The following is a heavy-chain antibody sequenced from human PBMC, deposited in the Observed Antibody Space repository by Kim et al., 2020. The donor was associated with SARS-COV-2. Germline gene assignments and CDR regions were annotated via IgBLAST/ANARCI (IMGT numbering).Heavy chain of an antibody. J-gene: IGHJ6*02. CDR3: AKFIRGTTYYYYYGMDV. CDR2: ISGSGGST. D-gene: IGHD4-17*01. CDR1: GFTFSSYA. Sequence: GGSLRLSCAASGFTFSSYAMSWVRQAPGKGLEWVSAISGSGGSTYYADSVKGRFTISRDNSKNTLYLQMNSLRAEDTAVYYCAKFIRGTTYYYYYGMDVWGQGTTVTVSS. V-gene: IGHV3-23*01.